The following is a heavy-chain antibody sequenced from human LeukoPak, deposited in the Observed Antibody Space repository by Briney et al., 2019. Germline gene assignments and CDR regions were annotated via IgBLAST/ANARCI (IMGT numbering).Heavy chain of an antibody. CDR1: GGSISSSSYY. CDR2: IYYSGST. Sequence: SETLSLTCTVSGGSISSSSYYWGWVRQPPGKGLEWIGSIYYSGSTYYNPSLKSRVTISVDTSKNQFSLKLGSVTAADTAVYYCARLGYCSSTSCYSLFYYYYYMDVWGKGTTVTVSS. D-gene: IGHD2-2*01. V-gene: IGHV4-39*01. J-gene: IGHJ6*03. CDR3: ARLGYCSSTSCYSLFYYYYYMDV.